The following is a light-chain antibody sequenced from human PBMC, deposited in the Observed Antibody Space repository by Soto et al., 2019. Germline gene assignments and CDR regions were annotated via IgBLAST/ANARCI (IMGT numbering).Light chain of an antibody. Sequence: DIQMTQSPSSLSAYVGDRVTIACRASQNIRAFLNWYQQKPGKAPNLLIYAGSNLQSGVTSRFSGSGSVREFTLTIISLLREDSATYYWLQSYSPPRTFGVGTKVEI. CDR2: AGS. J-gene: IGKJ4*01. CDR3: LQSYSPPRT. CDR1: QNIRAF. V-gene: IGKV1-39*01.